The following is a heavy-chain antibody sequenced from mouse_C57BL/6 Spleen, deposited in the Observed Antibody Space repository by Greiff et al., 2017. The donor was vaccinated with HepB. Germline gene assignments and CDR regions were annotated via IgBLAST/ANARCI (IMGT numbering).Heavy chain of an antibody. Sequence: QVQLQQPGAELVRPGTSVKLSCKASGYTFTSYWMHWVKQRPGQGLEWIGVIDPSDSYTNYNQKFKGKATLTGDTSSSTAYMQLSSLTSEDSAVYYCASGDYGGYYGSLFVYWGQGTLVTVSA. CDR2: IDPSDSYT. J-gene: IGHJ3*01. CDR1: GYTFTSYW. V-gene: IGHV1-59*01. D-gene: IGHD2-3*01. CDR3: ASGDYGGYYGSLFVY.